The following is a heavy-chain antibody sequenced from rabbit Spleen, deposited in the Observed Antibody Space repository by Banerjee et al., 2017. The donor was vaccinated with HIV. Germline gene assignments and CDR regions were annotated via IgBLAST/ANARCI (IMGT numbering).Heavy chain of an antibody. D-gene: IGHD8-1*01. Sequence: QEQLEESGGDLVKPEGSLTLTCTASGFSFSSGYDMCWVRQAPGKGLEWIGCIDGGSSVFTFFARPGKGRFSCSKTSWTTVTLQKSSLSPADTATYFCARDTGRSFSNEGMALWAP. CDR2: IDGGSSVFT. CDR1: GFSFSSGYD. CDR3: ARDTGRSFSNEGMAL. J-gene: IGHJ6*01. V-gene: IGHV1S45*01.